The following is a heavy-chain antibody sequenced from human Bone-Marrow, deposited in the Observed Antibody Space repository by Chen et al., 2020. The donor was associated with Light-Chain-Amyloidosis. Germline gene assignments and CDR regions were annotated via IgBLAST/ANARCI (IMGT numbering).Heavy chain of an antibody. CDR2: INNSSNYI. D-gene: IGHD2-2*01. V-gene: IGHV3-21*01. J-gene: IGHJ3*02. CDR1: GLPFSSHR. CDR3: VRHLGSCYARDSFDI. Sequence: EVQLVGSGGGLVKPGWTLRLPCAASGLPFSSHRMNWVRQTPGKGLEWVSSINNSSNYIYYADSVKGRFTISRDNAKNSLYLQMNSLRAEDTAMYYCVRHLGSCYARDSFDIWGQGTMVTVSS.